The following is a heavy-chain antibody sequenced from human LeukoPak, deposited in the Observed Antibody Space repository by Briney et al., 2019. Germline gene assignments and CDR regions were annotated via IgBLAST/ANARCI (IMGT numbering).Heavy chain of an antibody. Sequence: SVKVSCKASGFTFTSSAVQWVRQARGQRLEWIGWIVVGSGNTNYAQKFQERVTITRDMSTSTAYMELSSLRSEDTAVYYCAATPSYLVAFDYWGQGTLVTVSS. CDR1: GFTFTSSA. CDR3: AATPSYLVAFDY. V-gene: IGHV1-58*01. J-gene: IGHJ4*02. CDR2: IVVGSGNT. D-gene: IGHD2-21*01.